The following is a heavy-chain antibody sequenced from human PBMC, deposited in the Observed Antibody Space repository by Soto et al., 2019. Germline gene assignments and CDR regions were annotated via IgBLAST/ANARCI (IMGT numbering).Heavy chain of an antibody. V-gene: IGHV1-18*01. Sequence: GASVKVSCKAPGYTFASYAISWMRQAPGQGLEWMGWISAYNGNTNYAQKLQGRVTMTTDTSTSTAYMELRSLRSDDTAVYYCARDPPPPDYWGQGPLVTVSS. J-gene: IGHJ4*02. CDR3: ARDPPPPDY. CDR1: GYTFASYA. CDR2: ISAYNGNT.